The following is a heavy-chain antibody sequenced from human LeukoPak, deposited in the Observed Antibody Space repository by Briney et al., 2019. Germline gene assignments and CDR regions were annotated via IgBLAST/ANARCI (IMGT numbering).Heavy chain of an antibody. CDR3: AGDPAIGTRDAFDI. D-gene: IGHD2-8*01. V-gene: IGHV7-4-1*02. CDR1: GYTFTSYA. CDR2: INTNTGNP. J-gene: IGHJ3*02. Sequence: ASVKVSCKASGYTFTSYAMNWVRQAPGQGLEWMGWINTNTGNPTYAQGFTGRFVFSLDTSVSTAYLQISSLKAEDTAVYYCAGDPAIGTRDAFDIWGQGTMVTVSS.